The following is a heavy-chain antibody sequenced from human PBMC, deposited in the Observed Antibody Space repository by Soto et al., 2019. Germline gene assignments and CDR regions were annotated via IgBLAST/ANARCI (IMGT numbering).Heavy chain of an antibody. CDR2: INHSGST. Sequence: SETLSLTCAVYGGSFSGYYWSWIRQPPGKGLEWIGEINHSGSTNYNPSLKSRVTISVDTSKNQFSLKLSSVTAADTAVYYCASGEKAAAQFDYWGQGTLVTVSS. J-gene: IGHJ4*02. D-gene: IGHD6-13*01. CDR1: GGSFSGYY. V-gene: IGHV4-34*01. CDR3: ASGEKAAAQFDY.